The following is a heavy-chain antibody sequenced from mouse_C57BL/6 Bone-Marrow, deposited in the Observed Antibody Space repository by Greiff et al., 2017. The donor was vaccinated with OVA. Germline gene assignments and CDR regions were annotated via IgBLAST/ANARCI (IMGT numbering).Heavy chain of an antibody. Sequence: EVQLQQSGAELVRPGASVKLSCTASGFNIKDDYMHWVKQRPEQGLEWIGWIDPENGDTEYAPKFQGKATITADTSSNTAYLQLSSLTSEDTAVYYCTTAWWFAYWGQGTLVTVSA. CDR3: TTAWWFAY. CDR2: IDPENGDT. V-gene: IGHV14-1*01. CDR1: GFNIKDDY. J-gene: IGHJ3*01.